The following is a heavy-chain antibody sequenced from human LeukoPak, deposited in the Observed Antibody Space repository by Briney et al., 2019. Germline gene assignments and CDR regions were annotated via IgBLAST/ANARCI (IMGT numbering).Heavy chain of an antibody. Sequence: GGSLRLSCAASGFTFSSYGMHWVRQAPGKGLERVAVISYDGSNKYYADSVKGRFTISRDNSKNTLYLQMNSLRAEDTAVYYCAKDSFTYSSSWYYFDYWGQGTLVTLSS. CDR2: ISYDGSNK. J-gene: IGHJ4*02. D-gene: IGHD6-13*01. CDR1: GFTFSSYG. CDR3: AKDSFTYSSSWYYFDY. V-gene: IGHV3-30*18.